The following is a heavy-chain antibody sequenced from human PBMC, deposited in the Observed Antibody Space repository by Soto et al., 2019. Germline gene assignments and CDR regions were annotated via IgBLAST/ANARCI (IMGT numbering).Heavy chain of an antibody. D-gene: IGHD2-2*01. CDR2: MNPNSGNT. J-gene: IGHJ5*02. CDR3: ARTEYQLLLNELDLNWFDP. CDR1: GYTFTSYD. Sequence: GASVKVSCKASGYTFTSYDINWVRQATGQGLEWMGWMNPNSGNTGYAQKFQGRVTMTRNTSISTAYMELSSLRSEDTAVYYCARTEYQLLLNELDLNWFDPWGQGTLVTVSS. V-gene: IGHV1-8*01.